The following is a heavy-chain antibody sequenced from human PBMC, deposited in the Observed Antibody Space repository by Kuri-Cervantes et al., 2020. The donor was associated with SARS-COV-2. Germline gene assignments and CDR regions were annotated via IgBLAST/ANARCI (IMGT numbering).Heavy chain of an antibody. CDR3: ARGEGSRWSY. D-gene: IGHD6-13*01. J-gene: IGHJ4*02. CDR2: ISYDRSNK. CDR1: GFTFSSYA. Sequence: LSLTCAASGFTFSSYAMHWVRQAPGKGLEWVAVISYDRSNKYYADSVQGRFTISRDNSKNTLYLQMNSLRAEDTAVYYCARGEGSRWSYWGQGTLVTVSS. V-gene: IGHV3-30*04.